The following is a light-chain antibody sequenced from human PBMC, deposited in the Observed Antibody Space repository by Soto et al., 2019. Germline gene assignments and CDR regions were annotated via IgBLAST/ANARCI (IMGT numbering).Light chain of an antibody. CDR3: QQYGSSPPRLT. J-gene: IGKJ4*01. CDR2: DAS. V-gene: IGKV3-11*01. Sequence: EIVLIQSPATLSLSPGERATLSCRASQSVGSYLAWYQHKPGQAPRLLISDASNRATGIPARFSGSGSETDFTLTISSLEPEDSAVYYCQQYGSSPPRLTFGGGTKVDIK. CDR1: QSVGSY.